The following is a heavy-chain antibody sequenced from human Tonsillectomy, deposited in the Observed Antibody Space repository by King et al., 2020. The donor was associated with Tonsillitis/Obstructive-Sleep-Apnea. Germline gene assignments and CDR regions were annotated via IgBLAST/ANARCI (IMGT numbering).Heavy chain of an antibody. CDR2: IYSGGST. CDR3: ARGLWIQLWHPFDP. V-gene: IGHV3-66*01. D-gene: IGHD5-18*01. J-gene: IGHJ5*02. Sequence: VQLVESGGGLFQPGGSLRLSCAASGFTVSRNYMSWVRQAPGKGLEWVSGIYSGGSTYYADSVKGRFTISRDNSKNTLYLQMNSLRAEDTAVYYCARGLWIQLWHPFDPWGQGTLVTVSS. CDR1: GFTVSRNY.